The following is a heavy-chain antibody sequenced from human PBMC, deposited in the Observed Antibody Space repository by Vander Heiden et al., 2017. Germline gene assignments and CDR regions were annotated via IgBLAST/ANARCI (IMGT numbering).Heavy chain of an antibody. CDR3: AKSEKYFDWLLYLGIDY. D-gene: IGHD3-9*01. CDR1: GFTFSSYG. CDR2: ISYDGSNK. V-gene: IGHV3-30*18. J-gene: IGHJ4*02. Sequence: QVQLVESGGGVVRPGRSLRRSCPGSGFTFSSYGMHWVRQAPGKGLEWLAVISYDGSNKYYADSVKGRFTISRDNSKNTLYLQMNSLRAEDTAVYYCAKSEKYFDWLLYLGIDYWGQGTLVTVSS.